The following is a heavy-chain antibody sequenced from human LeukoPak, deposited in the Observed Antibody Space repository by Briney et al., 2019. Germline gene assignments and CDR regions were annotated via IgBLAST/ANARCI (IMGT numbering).Heavy chain of an antibody. V-gene: IGHV1-2*02. Sequence: ASVKVSCKASGYTFTGYYMHWVRQAPGQGLEWMGWINPNSGGTNYAQKFQGRVTMTRDTSISTAYMELSRLRSDDTAVYYCAKDYFRGDYGVTYYYMDVWGKGTTVTISS. D-gene: IGHD3-10*02. CDR2: INPNSGGT. CDR3: AKDYFRGDYGVTYYYMDV. J-gene: IGHJ6*03. CDR1: GYTFTGYY.